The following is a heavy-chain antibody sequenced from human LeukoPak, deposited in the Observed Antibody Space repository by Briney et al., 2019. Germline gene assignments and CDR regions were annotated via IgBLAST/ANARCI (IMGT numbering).Heavy chain of an antibody. V-gene: IGHV1-69*04. CDR3: ARVSRSIVVVPAAIYHWFDP. J-gene: IGHJ5*02. CDR2: IIPILGIA. D-gene: IGHD2-2*01. Sequence: SVKVSCKASGGTFSSYAIRWVRQAPGQGLEWMGRIIPILGIANYAQKFQGRVTITADKSTSTAYMELSSLRSEDTAVYYCARVSRSIVVVPAAIYHWFDPWGQGTLVTVSS. CDR1: GGTFSSYA.